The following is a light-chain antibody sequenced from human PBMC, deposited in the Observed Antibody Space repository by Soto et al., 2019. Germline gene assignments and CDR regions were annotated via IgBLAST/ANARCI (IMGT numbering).Light chain of an antibody. V-gene: IGKV3-15*01. CDR3: QQCNNWPGS. J-gene: IGKJ3*01. Sequence: EIVMTQSPATLSVSPGERATLSCRASQSVSSNLAWYQQKPGQAPRLIIYGASTRATGIPARFSGSGSGTEFTLTISSLQSEDFAVYNCQQCNNWPGSFGPGTKVDIK. CDR1: QSVSSN. CDR2: GAS.